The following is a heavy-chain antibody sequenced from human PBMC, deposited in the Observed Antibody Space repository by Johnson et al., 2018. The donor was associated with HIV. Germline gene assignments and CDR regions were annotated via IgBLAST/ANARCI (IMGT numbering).Heavy chain of an antibody. V-gene: IGHV3-30*03. J-gene: IGHJ3*02. CDR2: ISYDGSNK. D-gene: IGHD1-26*01. CDR1: GFTFSNYG. Sequence: VQLMESGGGVVQPGRSLRLSCAASGFTFSNYGMHWVRQAPGKGLEWVAVISYDGSNKYYADSVKGRFTISRDNSKNTLYLQMNSLRVEDTALYYCASLVGDTYLNAFDIWGQGTMVTVSS. CDR3: ASLVGDTYLNAFDI.